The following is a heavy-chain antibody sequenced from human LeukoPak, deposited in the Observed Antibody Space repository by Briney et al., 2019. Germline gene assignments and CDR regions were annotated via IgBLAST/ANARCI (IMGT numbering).Heavy chain of an antibody. D-gene: IGHD2-2*01. CDR1: GGSISSSSYY. J-gene: IGHJ5*02. Sequence: PSETLSPTCTVSGGSISSSSYYWGWIRQPPGKGLEWIGSIYYSGSTYYNPSLKSRVTISVDTSKNQFSLKLSSVTAADTAVYYCARGMRYCSSTSCYAWSIDPWGQGTLVTVSS. CDR3: ARGMRYCSSTSCYAWSIDP. CDR2: IYYSGST. V-gene: IGHV4-39*01.